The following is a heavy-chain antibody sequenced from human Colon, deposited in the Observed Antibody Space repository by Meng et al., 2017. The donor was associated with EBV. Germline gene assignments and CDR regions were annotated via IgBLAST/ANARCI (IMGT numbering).Heavy chain of an antibody. CDR2: IHYTDST. J-gene: IGHJ4*02. CDR1: GGSITSSDYY. CDR3: ARDGGRDGDSDY. D-gene: IGHD4-17*01. V-gene: IGHV4-39*07. Sequence: QPRDPGPALVNTSETLSLTCTVSGGSITSSDYYWGWIRQPPGKGLEWIGNIHYTDSTSYNPSLKSRVTISEDTSKNQFSLKMTSVTAADTAVYYCARDGGRDGDSDYWGQGTLVTVSS.